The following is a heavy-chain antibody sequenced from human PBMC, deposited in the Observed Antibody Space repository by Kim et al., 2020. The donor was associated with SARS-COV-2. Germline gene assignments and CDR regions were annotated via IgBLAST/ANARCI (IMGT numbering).Heavy chain of an antibody. J-gene: IGHJ6*01. CDR3: AGQHWYGSRRYAAFYY. D-gene: IGHD6-19*01. CDR1: GGSLSSSSYY. Sequence: SETLSLTCTVSGGSLSSSSYYWGWIRQPPGKELEWIGTAYYSGNTYYNPSLNSRATLSVDTTKSQYSPKLGSVTAASAVVSYCAGQHWYGSRRYAAFYY. V-gene: IGHV4-39*01. CDR2: AYYSGNT.